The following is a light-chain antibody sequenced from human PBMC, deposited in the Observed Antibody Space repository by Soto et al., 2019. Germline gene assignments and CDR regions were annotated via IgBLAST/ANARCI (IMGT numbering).Light chain of an antibody. CDR1: QSVNKN. J-gene: IGKJ4*01. CDR2: GVS. V-gene: IGKV3-15*01. CDR3: QQYNNWPLT. Sequence: EIVMTQSPATLSVSSGERATLSCRASQSVNKNLACYQQKPGQAPRLLIYGVSARATGIPARFSGSGSGTEFTLTITSLQSEDFALYYCQQYNNWPLTFGGGTKVEIK.